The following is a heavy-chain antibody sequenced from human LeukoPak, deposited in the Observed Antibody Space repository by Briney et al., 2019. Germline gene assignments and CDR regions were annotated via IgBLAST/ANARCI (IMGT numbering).Heavy chain of an antibody. D-gene: IGHD2-2*01. CDR3: ASPPSVVPAAEYYFDY. J-gene: IGHJ4*02. CDR1: GGTFSSYA. V-gene: IGHV1-69*06. Sequence: SVKVSCKASGGTFSSYAISWVRQAPGQGLEWMGGIIPIFGTANYAQKFQGRVTITADKSTSTAYMKLSSLRSEDTAVYYCASPPSVVPAAEYYFDYWGQGTLVTVSS. CDR2: IIPIFGTA.